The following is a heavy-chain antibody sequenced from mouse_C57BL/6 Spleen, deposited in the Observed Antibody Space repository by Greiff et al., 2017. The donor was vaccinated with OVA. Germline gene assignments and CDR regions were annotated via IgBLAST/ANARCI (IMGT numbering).Heavy chain of an antibody. CDR2: ISSGSSTI. CDR1: GFTFSDYG. Sequence: ELQLVASWGGLVKPGGSLKLSCAASGFTFSDYGMHWVRQAPEKGLEWVAYISSGSSTIYYADTVKGRFTISRDNAKNTLFLQMTSLRSEDTAMYYCARTIYDGYFAWFAYWGQGTLVTVSA. J-gene: IGHJ3*01. CDR3: ARTIYDGYFAWFAY. D-gene: IGHD2-3*01. V-gene: IGHV5-17*01.